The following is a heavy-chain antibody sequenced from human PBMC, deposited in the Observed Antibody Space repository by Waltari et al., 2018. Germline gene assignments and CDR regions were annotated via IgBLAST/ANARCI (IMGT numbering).Heavy chain of an antibody. V-gene: IGHV4-61*02. CDR3: ARDRIQLEIDY. D-gene: IGHD5-18*01. Sequence: QVQLQESGPGLVKPSQTLSLTCTVSDGSISSGSYYWSWIRQPAGKGLEWIGRIYTSGSNNDNPPMKRRVTLSVDTSKNQFSLKLSSVTAADTAVYYCARDRIQLEIDYWGQGTLVTVSS. CDR2: IYTSGSN. CDR1: DGSISSGSYY. J-gene: IGHJ4*02.